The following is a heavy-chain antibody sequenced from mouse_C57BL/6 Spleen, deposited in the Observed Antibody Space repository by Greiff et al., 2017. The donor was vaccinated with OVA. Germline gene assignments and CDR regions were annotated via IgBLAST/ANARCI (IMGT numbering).Heavy chain of an antibody. CDR3: ASGNYPFAY. V-gene: IGHV1-50*01. J-gene: IGHJ3*01. Sequence: VQLQQPGAELVKPGASVKLSCKASGYTFTSYWMQWVKQRPGQGLEWIGEIDPSDSYTNYNQKFKGKATLTVDTSSSTAYMQLSSLTSEDSAVYYCASGNYPFAYWGQGTLVTVSA. CDR2: IDPSDSYT. CDR1: GYTFTSYW. D-gene: IGHD2-1*01.